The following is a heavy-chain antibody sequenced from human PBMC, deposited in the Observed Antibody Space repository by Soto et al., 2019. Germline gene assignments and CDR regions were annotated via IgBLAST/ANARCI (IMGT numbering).Heavy chain of an antibody. D-gene: IGHD6-13*01. V-gene: IGHV1-2*02. CDR3: ARDGAARIAAAGYYYYGMDV. CDR1: GYAFTGYY. Sequence: GSVKGSFKASGYAFTGYYMHWVRQAPGQGLEWMGWINPNSGGTNYAQKFQGRVTMTRDTSISTAYMELSRLRSDDTAVYYCARDGAARIAAAGYYYYGMDVWGQGTTVTVSS. J-gene: IGHJ6*02. CDR2: INPNSGGT.